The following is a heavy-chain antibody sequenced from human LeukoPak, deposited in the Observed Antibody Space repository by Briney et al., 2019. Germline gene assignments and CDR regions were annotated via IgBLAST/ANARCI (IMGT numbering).Heavy chain of an antibody. V-gene: IGHV3-48*03. D-gene: IGHD3-10*02. J-gene: IGHJ6*04. CDR2: ISSSGSTI. Sequence: PGGSLRLSCVASEFTFNNYAMAWVRQGPGKGLEWVSYISSSGSTIYYADSVKGRFTISRDNAKNSLYLQMNSLRAEDTAVYYCAELGITMIGGVWGKGTTVTTSS. CDR1: EFTFNNYA. CDR3: AELGITMIGGV.